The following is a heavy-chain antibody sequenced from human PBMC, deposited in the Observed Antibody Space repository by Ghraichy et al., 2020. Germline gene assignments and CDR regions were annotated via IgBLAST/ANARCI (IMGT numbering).Heavy chain of an antibody. CDR2: IRSKAYGGTT. D-gene: IGHD1-26*01. CDR3: TRAIVGATYYFDY. CDR1: GFTFGDYA. Sequence: GVSLRLSCTASGFTFGDYAMSWVRQAPGKGLEWVGFIRSKAYGGTTEYAASVKGRFTISRDDSKSIAYLQMNSLKTEDTAVYYCTRAIVGATYYFDYWGQGTLVTVSS. J-gene: IGHJ4*02. V-gene: IGHV3-49*04.